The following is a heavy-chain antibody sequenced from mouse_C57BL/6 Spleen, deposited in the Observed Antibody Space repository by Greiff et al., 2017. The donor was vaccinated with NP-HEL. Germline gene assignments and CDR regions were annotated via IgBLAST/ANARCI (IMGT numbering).Heavy chain of an antibody. CDR3: ARQGEYSNYDWFAY. J-gene: IGHJ3*01. CDR2: IYPGDGDT. V-gene: IGHV1-80*01. D-gene: IGHD2-5*01. CDR1: GYAFSSYW. Sequence: VQLQQSGAELVKPGASVKISCKASGYAFSSYWMNWVKQRPGKGLEWIGQIYPGDGDTNYTGKFKGKATLTADKSSSTAYMQLSSLTSEDSAVYFCARQGEYSNYDWFAYWGQGTLVTVSA.